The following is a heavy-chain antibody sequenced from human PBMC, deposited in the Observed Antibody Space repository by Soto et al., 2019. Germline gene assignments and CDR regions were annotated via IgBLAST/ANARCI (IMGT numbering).Heavy chain of an antibody. V-gene: IGHV3-23*01. Sequence: GGSLRLSCAAPGFTFSLYSMIWVRQAPGKGLEWVSSISFSDGGTYYADSVKGRLTISRDNSKNTLFLQMNSLRVEDTAVYYCVKDDRILGRRYFDLWGRGTLVTVSS. CDR2: ISFSDGGT. CDR1: GFTFSLYS. D-gene: IGHD2-15*01. J-gene: IGHJ2*01. CDR3: VKDDRILGRRYFDL.